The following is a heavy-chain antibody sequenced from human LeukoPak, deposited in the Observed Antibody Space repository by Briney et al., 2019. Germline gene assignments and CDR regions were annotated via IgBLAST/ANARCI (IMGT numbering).Heavy chain of an antibody. V-gene: IGHV1-69*13. J-gene: IGHJ6*02. CDR2: IIPIFGTA. CDR1: GYTFTSYA. D-gene: IGHD2-2*01. Sequence: SVKISCKASGYTFTSYAISWVRQAPGQGLEWMGGIIPIFGTANYAQKFQGRVTITADESTSTAYMELSSLRSEDTAVYYCARERTEVVPTEVTTQFYSYYYGLDVWGQGTTVTVSS. CDR3: ARERTEVVPTEVTTQFYSYYYGLDV.